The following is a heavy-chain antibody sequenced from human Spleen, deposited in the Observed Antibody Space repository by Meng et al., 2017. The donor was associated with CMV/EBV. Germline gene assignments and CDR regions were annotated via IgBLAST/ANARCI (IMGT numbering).Heavy chain of an antibody. J-gene: IGHJ4*02. V-gene: IGHV3-74*01. CDR1: RFTFSQYW. Sequence: GESLKISCAASRFTFSQYWMHWVRQAPGKGLMWVSRIIDDGSSTNYADSVKGRFTISRDNAKNTLYLQMNSLRAEDTALYYCVRGRLRWTSTWHEGFWGQGTLVTVSS. D-gene: IGHD6-13*01. CDR3: VRGRLRWTSTWHEGF. CDR2: IIDDGSST.